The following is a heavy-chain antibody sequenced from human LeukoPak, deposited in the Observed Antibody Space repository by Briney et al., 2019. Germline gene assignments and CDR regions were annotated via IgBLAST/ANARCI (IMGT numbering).Heavy chain of an antibody. J-gene: IGHJ4*02. Sequence: GGSLRLSCAASGFTFGSYGMHWVRQAPGKGLEWVAVISYDGSNKYYADSVKGRFTISRDNSKNTLYLQMNSLRAEDTAVYYCAKGAAAAGTSDFDYWGQGTLVTVSS. V-gene: IGHV3-30*18. D-gene: IGHD6-13*01. CDR1: GFTFGSYG. CDR3: AKGAAAAGTSDFDY. CDR2: ISYDGSNK.